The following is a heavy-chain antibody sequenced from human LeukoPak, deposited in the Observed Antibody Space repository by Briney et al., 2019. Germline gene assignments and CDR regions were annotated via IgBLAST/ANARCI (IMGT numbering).Heavy chain of an antibody. V-gene: IGHV4-59*01. CDR1: GDSISSYY. CDR3: AKGEQLVYFDY. Sequence: PSETLSLTCTVSGDSISSYYWSWIRQPPGKGLEWIGFIYYSGSTNYNLSLKSRVTIDTSKNQFSLKLNSVTDADTAVYYCAKGEQLVYFDYWGQGTLVTVSS. D-gene: IGHD6-13*01. J-gene: IGHJ4*02. CDR2: IYYSGST.